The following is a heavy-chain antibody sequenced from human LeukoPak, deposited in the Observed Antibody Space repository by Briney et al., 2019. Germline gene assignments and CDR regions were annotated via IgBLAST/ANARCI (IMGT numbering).Heavy chain of an antibody. D-gene: IGHD3-3*02. J-gene: IGHJ4*02. V-gene: IGHV3-9*01. CDR1: GFTFHDYA. Sequence: GGSLRLSCAASGFTFHDYAMHWVRQAPGKGLEWVSGISSIGGSIGYADSVKGRFTISRDNAKNSLYLQMNSLRAEDTAVYYCASRAHFWSGPGGWGQGTLVTVSS. CDR3: ASRAHFWSGPGG. CDR2: ISSIGGSI.